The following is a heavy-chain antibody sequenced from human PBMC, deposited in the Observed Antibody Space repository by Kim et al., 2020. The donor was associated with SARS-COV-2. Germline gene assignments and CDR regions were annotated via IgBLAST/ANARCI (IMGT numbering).Heavy chain of an antibody. CDR1: GGTFSSHA. D-gene: IGHD2-15*01. V-gene: IGHV1-69*13. Sequence: SVKVSCKASGGTFSSHAISWVRQAPGQGLEWMGGIIPIFGTANYAQKFQGRVTITADESTSTAYMELSSLRSEDTAVYYCAREGRVVAATSPFDYWGQGTLVTVSS. J-gene: IGHJ4*02. CDR2: IIPIFGTA. CDR3: AREGRVVAATSPFDY.